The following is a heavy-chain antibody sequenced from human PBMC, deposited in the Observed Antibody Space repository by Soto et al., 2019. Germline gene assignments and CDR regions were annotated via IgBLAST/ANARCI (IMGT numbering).Heavy chain of an antibody. Sequence: GGSLSLSCAASGFSSGSYSMNWVRPVPGEVLEWVSYISSSSSTIYYANSVKGRFTISRDNAKNSLYLQMNSLRDEDTAVYYCARDLTMVRGVIITAPYYFDYWGQGTLVTVSS. CDR2: ISSSSSTI. CDR1: GFSSGSYS. CDR3: ARDLTMVRGVIITAPYYFDY. V-gene: IGHV3-48*02. J-gene: IGHJ4*02. D-gene: IGHD3-10*01.